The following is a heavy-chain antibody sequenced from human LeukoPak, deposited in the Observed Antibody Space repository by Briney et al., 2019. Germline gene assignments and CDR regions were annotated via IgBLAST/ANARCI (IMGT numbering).Heavy chain of an antibody. CDR2: IYYSGST. CDR3: ARAVVTARRWFDP. Sequence: SETLSLTCTVSGGSISSYYWSWIRQPPGKGLEWIGYIYYSGSTNYNPSLKSRVTISVDTSKSQFSLKLSSVTAADTAVYYCARAVVTARRWFDPWGQGTLVTVSS. V-gene: IGHV4-59*08. CDR1: GGSISSYY. D-gene: IGHD2-21*02. J-gene: IGHJ5*02.